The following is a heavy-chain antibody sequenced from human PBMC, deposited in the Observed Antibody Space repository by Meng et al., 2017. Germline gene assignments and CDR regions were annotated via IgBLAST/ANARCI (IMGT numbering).Heavy chain of an antibody. CDR2: INPNSGGT. D-gene: IGHD6-19*01. CDR1: GYTFTGYY. J-gene: IGHJ4*02. V-gene: IGHV1-2*02. Sequence: ASVKVSCKASGYTFTGYYMHWVRQAPGQGLEWMGWINPNSGGTNYAQKFQGRVTMTRDTSISTAYMELSRLRSDDTAVYYCARDPGPPLYSSGSLDYWGQGTLVTVSS. CDR3: ARDPGPPLYSSGSLDY.